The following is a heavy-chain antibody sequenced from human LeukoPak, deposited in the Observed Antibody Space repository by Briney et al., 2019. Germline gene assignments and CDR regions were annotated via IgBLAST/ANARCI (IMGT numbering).Heavy chain of an antibody. CDR3: ARRGGSSSRRSPIDY. J-gene: IGHJ4*02. CDR2: MKQDGSQR. D-gene: IGHD6-6*01. CDR1: GFTFSDYW. Sequence: GGSLRLSCTASGFTFSDYWMTWVRQAPGKGPEWVANMKQDGSQRYYVDSVRGRVTISRDNAKNSLFLQMNGLRAEDTAVYYCARRGGSSSRRSPIDYWGQGTLVTVSS. V-gene: IGHV3-7*03.